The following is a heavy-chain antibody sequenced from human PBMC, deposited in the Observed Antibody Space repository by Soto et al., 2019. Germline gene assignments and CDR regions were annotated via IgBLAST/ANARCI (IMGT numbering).Heavy chain of an antibody. CDR1: GGSISSYY. J-gene: IGHJ3*02. CDR3: ARDQAYGVGAFDI. V-gene: IGHV4-59*01. D-gene: IGHD4-17*01. Sequence: SETLSLTCTVSGGSISSYYWSWIRQPPGKGLGWIGYIYYSGSTNYNPSLKSRVTISVDTSKNQFSLKLSSVTAADTAVYYCARDQAYGVGAFDIWGQGTMVTVSS. CDR2: IYYSGST.